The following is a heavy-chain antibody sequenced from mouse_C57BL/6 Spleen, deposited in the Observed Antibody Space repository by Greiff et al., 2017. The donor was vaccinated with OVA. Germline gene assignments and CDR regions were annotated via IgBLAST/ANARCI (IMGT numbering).Heavy chain of an antibody. Sequence: VQLQQPGAELVKPGASVKLSCKASGYTFTSYWMQWVKQRPGQGLEWIGEIDPSDSYTNYNQKFKGKATLTVDTSSSTAYMQLSSLTSEDSAVYFCASFVTTVRGWFAYWGQGTLVTVSA. V-gene: IGHV1-50*01. CDR1: GYTFTSYW. D-gene: IGHD1-1*01. J-gene: IGHJ3*01. CDR3: ASFVTTVRGWFAY. CDR2: IDPSDSYT.